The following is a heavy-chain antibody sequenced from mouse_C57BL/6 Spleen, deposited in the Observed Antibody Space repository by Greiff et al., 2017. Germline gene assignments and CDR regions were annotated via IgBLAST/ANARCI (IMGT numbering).Heavy chain of an antibody. Sequence: VQLQQSGAELVKPGASVKLSCKASGYTFTSYWMHWVKQRPGQGLEWIGMIHPNSGSTNYNEKFKSKATLTVDKSSSTAYMQLSSLTSEDSAVYYCATLYGSSPPFAYWGQGTLVTVSA. J-gene: IGHJ3*01. CDR3: ATLYGSSPPFAY. CDR1: GYTFTSYW. CDR2: IHPNSGST. V-gene: IGHV1-64*01. D-gene: IGHD1-1*01.